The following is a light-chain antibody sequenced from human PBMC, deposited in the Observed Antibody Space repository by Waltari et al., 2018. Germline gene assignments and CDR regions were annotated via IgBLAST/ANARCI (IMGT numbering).Light chain of an antibody. Sequence: QSVLTQPPSVSGAPGQRVTISCTGTSFNIGAGYDVFWYQQLAGTAPKLLIYGDNTRPSGVPDRCSGSKSGTSASLAITGLQAEDEADYYCQSYDSSRSGSEVFGTGTKVTVL. CDR3: QSYDSSRSGSEV. CDR1: SFNIGAGYD. J-gene: IGLJ1*01. V-gene: IGLV1-40*01. CDR2: GDN.